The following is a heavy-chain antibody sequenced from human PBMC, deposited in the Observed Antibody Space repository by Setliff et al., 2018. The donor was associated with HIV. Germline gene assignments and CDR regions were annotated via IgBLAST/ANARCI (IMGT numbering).Heavy chain of an antibody. V-gene: IGHV1-69*05. CDR2: IIPIFDTA. CDR1: GGTFSNYA. Sequence: GASVKVSCKASGGTFSNYAFTWVRQAPGQGLEWMGGIIPIFDTANYAQKFQGRVTMTTHTSTNTAYMELRSLRSDDTAVYYCARHSPSDYWGQGTLVTVSS. J-gene: IGHJ4*02. CDR3: ARHSPSDY.